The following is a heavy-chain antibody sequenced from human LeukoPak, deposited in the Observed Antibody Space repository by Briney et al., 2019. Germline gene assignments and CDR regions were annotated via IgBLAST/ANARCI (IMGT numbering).Heavy chain of an antibody. CDR2: ISSSSSYI. V-gene: IGHV3-21*01. J-gene: IGHJ4*02. D-gene: IGHD6-13*01. CDR1: GFTFSSYS. CDR3: ARRIAAVEGYFDY. Sequence: GGSLRLSCAASGFTFSSYSMNWVRQAPGKGLEWVSYISSSSSYIYYADSVKGRFTISRDNAKNSLYLQMNSLRAEDTAVYYCARRIAAVEGYFDYWGQGTLVTVSS.